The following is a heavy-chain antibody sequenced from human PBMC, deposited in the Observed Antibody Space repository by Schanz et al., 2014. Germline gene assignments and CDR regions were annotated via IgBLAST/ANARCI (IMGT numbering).Heavy chain of an antibody. J-gene: IGHJ3*02. CDR2: ISASGGDT. D-gene: IGHD3-10*01. CDR3: AKGRFGELSAFDI. CDR1: EFTFSTDA. V-gene: IGHV3-23*01. Sequence: DVHLLESGGGLVQPGGSLRLSCAASEFTFSTDAMSWVRQAPGKGLEWLSVISASGGDTYYADSVKGRFTISRDNAKSSLYLQMNSLRVEDTAVYYCAKGRFGELSAFDIWGQGTMXTVSS.